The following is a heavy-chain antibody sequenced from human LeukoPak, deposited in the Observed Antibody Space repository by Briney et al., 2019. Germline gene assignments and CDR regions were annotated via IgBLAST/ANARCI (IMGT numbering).Heavy chain of an antibody. CDR1: GFTFSSYS. J-gene: IGHJ6*02. V-gene: IGHV3-21*01. D-gene: IGHD3-10*01. CDR3: ARDSRKLWFGGLSDYYYYYGMDV. Sequence: GGSLRLSCAASGFTFSSYSMNWVRQPPGKGLEWVSSISSSSSYIYYADSVKGRFTISRDNAKNSLYLQMNSLRAEDTAVYYCARDSRKLWFGGLSDYYYYYGMDVWGQGTTVTVSS. CDR2: ISSSSSYI.